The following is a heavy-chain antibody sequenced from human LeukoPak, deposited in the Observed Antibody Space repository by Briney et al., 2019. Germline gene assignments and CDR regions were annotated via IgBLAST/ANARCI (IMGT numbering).Heavy chain of an antibody. D-gene: IGHD6-6*01. V-gene: IGHV4-34*01. CDR1: GGSFSDYY. J-gene: IGHJ4*02. Sequence: SETLSLTCAVYGGSFSDYYWNWIRQPPGKGLEWIGEINHSGSTNYNPSLKSRVTISVDTSKNQFSLKLSSVTAADTAVYYCARLSGYSSSYWGQGTLVTVSS. CDR2: INHSGST. CDR3: ARLSGYSSSY.